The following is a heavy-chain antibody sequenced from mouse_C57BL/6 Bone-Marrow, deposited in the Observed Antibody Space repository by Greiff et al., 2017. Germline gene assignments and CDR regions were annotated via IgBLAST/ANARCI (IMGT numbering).Heavy chain of an antibody. CDR3: ARRGLTGTYWFAY. J-gene: IGHJ3*01. V-gene: IGHV1-52*01. CDR1: GYTFTSYW. Sequence: VQLQQPGAELVRPGSSVKLSCKASGYTFTSYWMHWVKQRPIQGLEWIGNIDPSDSETHYNQKFKDKATVTVDKYSSTAYMQLSSLTSEDSAVYYCARRGLTGTYWFAYWGQGTLVTVSA. D-gene: IGHD4-1*01. CDR2: IDPSDSET.